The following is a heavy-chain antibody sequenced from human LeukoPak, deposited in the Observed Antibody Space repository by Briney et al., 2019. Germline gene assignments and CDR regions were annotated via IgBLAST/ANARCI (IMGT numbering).Heavy chain of an antibody. Sequence: PSETLSLTCTVSGSSISSGYYWGWIRQPPGKGLEWIASLFHSGNTYYNPSLKSRVTISVDTSKNQFSLKLSSVTAADTAVYYCARYSSSDLDYWGQGTLVTVSS. CDR3: ARYSSSDLDY. V-gene: IGHV4-38-2*02. J-gene: IGHJ4*02. CDR2: LFHSGNT. CDR1: GSSISSGYY. D-gene: IGHD6-6*01.